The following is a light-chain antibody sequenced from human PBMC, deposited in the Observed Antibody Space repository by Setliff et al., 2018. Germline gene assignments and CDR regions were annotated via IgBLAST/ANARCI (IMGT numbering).Light chain of an antibody. J-gene: IGLJ1*01. Sequence: QSALAQPASVSGSPGQSITISCTGTSSDVGGYKYVSWYQEHPGKAPKLMIYDVSKRPSGVSNRFSGSKSGNTASLTISGLQAEDEADYYCCSYAGISTFGPYVFGTGTKVTVL. CDR1: SSDVGGYKY. CDR3: CSYAGISTFGPYV. CDR2: DVS. V-gene: IGLV2-23*02.